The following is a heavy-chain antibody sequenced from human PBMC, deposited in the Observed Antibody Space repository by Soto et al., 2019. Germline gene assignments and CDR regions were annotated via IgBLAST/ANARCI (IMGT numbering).Heavy chain of an antibody. J-gene: IGHJ6*02. Sequence: SETLSRTGTVSGGSISRGDYYWIWIRHPPGKGLEWIGYIYYSGMTYYNPSLKSRVTISVDTSKNQFSRKLSSVTAADTAVYYCARANFSPYYYYCGMDVWGQGTPVIFSS. V-gene: IGHV4-30-4*01. CDR1: GGSISRGDYY. CDR3: ARANFSPYYYYCGMDV. CDR2: IYYSGMT.